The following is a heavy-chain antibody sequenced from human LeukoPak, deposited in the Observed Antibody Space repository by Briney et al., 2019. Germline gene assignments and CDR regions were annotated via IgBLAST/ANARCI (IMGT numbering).Heavy chain of an antibody. CDR2: ILYDGGNE. J-gene: IGHJ4*02. Sequence: GGSLRLSCAASGFAFSRSAMHWVCQAPGKGLEWVALILYDGGNEYYGDSVKGRFTVSRDNSKNTLYLQMSSLRADDTAVYYCGRAGFGELYPYVDSWGQGTLVTVSS. V-gene: IGHV3-30*04. CDR1: GFAFSRSA. CDR3: GRAGFGELYPYVDS. D-gene: IGHD3-16*01.